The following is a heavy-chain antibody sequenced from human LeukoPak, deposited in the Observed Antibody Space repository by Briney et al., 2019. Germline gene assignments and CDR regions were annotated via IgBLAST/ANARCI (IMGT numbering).Heavy chain of an antibody. V-gene: IGHV1-69*02. Sequence: SVKVSCKASGGTFSSDTISWVRQAPGQGLEWMGRIIPILGIANYAQKFQGRVTITADKSTSTAYMELSSLRSEDTAVYYCARASGYCSSTSCPNWFDPWGQGTLVTVSS. CDR1: GGTFSSDT. J-gene: IGHJ5*02. CDR3: ARASGYCSSTSCPNWFDP. D-gene: IGHD2-2*01. CDR2: IIPILGIA.